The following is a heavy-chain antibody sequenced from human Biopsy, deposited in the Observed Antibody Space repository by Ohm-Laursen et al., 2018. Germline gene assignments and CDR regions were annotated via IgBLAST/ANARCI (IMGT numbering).Heavy chain of an antibody. CDR1: GVSINGGRYY. D-gene: IGHD5-12*01. CDR2: IFYSANS. CDR3: ARLGSGDYFPTCFDF. J-gene: IGHJ4*02. Sequence: SDTLSLTCTVSGVSINGGRYYWNWIRHHPGKGLDGFGNIFYSANSYYNPSLKSRVTISVDTSKNQFSLKLSSVTAADTAVYYCARLGSGDYFPTCFDFWGQGALVTVSS. V-gene: IGHV4-31*03.